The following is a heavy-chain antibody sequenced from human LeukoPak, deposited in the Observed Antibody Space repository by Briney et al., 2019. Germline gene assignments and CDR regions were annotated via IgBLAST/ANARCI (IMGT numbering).Heavy chain of an antibody. CDR1: GGSISSYY. D-gene: IGHD3-10*01. CDR2: INHSGST. J-gene: IGHJ6*02. CDR3: ARAGVRGVKDYYGMDV. V-gene: IGHV4-34*01. Sequence: SETLSLTCTVSGGSISSYYWSWIRQPPGKGLEWIGEINHSGSTNYNPSLKSRVTISVDTSKNQFSLKLSSVTAADTAVYYCARAGVRGVKDYYGMDVWGQGTTVTVSS.